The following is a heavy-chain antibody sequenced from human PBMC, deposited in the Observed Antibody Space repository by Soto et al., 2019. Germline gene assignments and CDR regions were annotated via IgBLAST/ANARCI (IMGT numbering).Heavy chain of an antibody. V-gene: IGHV4-4*07. CDR3: AKGGTYYFDS. CDR1: GASISNFY. Sequence: SETLSLTCIVSGASISNFYCSWIRQSAGKGLEWIGRLYTRGTTDYNPSLKSRVTMSIDTSKNRVSLSLTSVTAADTAVYYCAKGGTYYFDSWGQGIVVTVS. J-gene: IGHJ4*02. D-gene: IGHD3-16*01. CDR2: LYTRGTT.